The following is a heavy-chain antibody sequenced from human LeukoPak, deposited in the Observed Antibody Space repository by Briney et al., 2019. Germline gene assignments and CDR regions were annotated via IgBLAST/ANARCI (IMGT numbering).Heavy chain of an antibody. D-gene: IGHD4-17*01. CDR1: GGTFSSYA. CDR2: INPSGGST. V-gene: IGHV1-46*01. CDR3: ARSRTTVTTYFDY. J-gene: IGHJ4*02. Sequence: ASVKVSCKASGGTFSSYAISWVRQAPGQGLEWMGIINPSGGSTSYAQKFQGGVTMTRDTSTSTVYMELSSLRSEDTAVYYCARSRTTVTTYFDYWGQGTLVTVSS.